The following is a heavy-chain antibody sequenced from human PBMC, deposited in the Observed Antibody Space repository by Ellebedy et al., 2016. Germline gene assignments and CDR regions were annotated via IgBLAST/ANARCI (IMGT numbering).Heavy chain of an antibody. CDR3: ARAHYYDSSGYYLGFDY. J-gene: IGHJ4*02. V-gene: IGHV1-18*01. Sequence: ASVKVSCXASGYTFSSYGISWVRQAPGQGLEWMGWISAYNANTNYAQNREGRVIMATDTSTSTAYMELKNLTSDDTAVYYCARAHYYDSSGYYLGFDYWGQGALVTVSS. D-gene: IGHD3-22*01. CDR1: GYTFSSYG. CDR2: ISAYNANT.